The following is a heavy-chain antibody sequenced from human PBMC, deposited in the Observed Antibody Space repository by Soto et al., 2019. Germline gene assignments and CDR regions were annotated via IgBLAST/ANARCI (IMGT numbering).Heavy chain of an antibody. Sequence: GESLRLSCAASGFTFSSYAMSWVRQAPGKGLEWFSAISGSCGSTYYADSVKGRFTISRDNSKNTLYLQMNSLRAEDTAVYYCAKPYYYDSSGTDYWGQGTLVTVSS. CDR2: ISGSCGST. CDR3: AKPYYYDSSGTDY. V-gene: IGHV3-23*01. J-gene: IGHJ4*02. CDR1: GFTFSSYA. D-gene: IGHD3-22*01.